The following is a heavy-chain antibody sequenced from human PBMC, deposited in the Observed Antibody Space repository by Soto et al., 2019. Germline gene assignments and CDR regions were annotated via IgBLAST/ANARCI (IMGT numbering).Heavy chain of an antibody. Sequence: EVQLLESGGGLVQPGGSLRLSCAASGFTFSSYAMSWVRQAPGKGLEWVSAISGSGGSTYYADSVKGRFTISRDNSKNTLYLQMTSLSAEDTAVYYCAKAPGYQLLWGTIDYWGQGTLVTVSS. J-gene: IGHJ4*02. CDR2: ISGSGGST. CDR3: AKAPGYQLLWGTIDY. D-gene: IGHD2-2*01. CDR1: GFTFSSYA. V-gene: IGHV3-23*01.